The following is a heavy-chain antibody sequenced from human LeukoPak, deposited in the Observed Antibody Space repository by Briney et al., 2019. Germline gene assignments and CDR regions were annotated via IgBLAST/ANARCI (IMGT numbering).Heavy chain of an antibody. D-gene: IGHD1-26*01. CDR1: GGTFSSYA. Sequence: SVKVSCKASGGTFSSYAISWVRQAPGQGLEWMGRIIPIFGTANYAQKFQGRVTITTDESTSTAYMELSSLRSEDTAVYYCARTLYSGSYYPYYWAQGTLVTVSS. J-gene: IGHJ4*02. CDR3: ARTLYSGSYYPYY. V-gene: IGHV1-69*05. CDR2: IIPIFGTA.